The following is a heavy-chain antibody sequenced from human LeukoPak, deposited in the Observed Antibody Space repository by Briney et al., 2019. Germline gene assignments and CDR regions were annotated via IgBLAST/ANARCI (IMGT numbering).Heavy chain of an antibody. V-gene: IGHV1-69*05. Sequence: SVKVACKASGGTFSSYAISWVRQAPGQGLEWMGGIIPIFGTANYAQKFQGRVTITTDESTSTAYMELRSLRSEDTAVYYCERGGAMTTVAPFDYWGQGTLVTVSS. CDR1: GGTFSSYA. CDR2: IIPIFGTA. D-gene: IGHD4-11*01. J-gene: IGHJ4*02. CDR3: ERGGAMTTVAPFDY.